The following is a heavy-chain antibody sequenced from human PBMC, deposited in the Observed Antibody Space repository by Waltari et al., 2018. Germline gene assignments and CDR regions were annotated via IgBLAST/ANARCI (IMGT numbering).Heavy chain of an antibody. Sequence: QVQLVQSGAEVKKPGASVKVSCQASGYTFTSSAMHWVRQAPGQRLGWMGWINAGNGNTKYSQKFQGRVTITRDTSASTAYMELSSLRSEDTAVYYCARDGEGLHLGELSPLDYWGQGTLVTVSS. CDR2: INAGNGNT. D-gene: IGHD3-16*02. CDR3: ARDGEGLHLGELSPLDY. CDR1: GYTFTSSA. J-gene: IGHJ4*02. V-gene: IGHV1-3*01.